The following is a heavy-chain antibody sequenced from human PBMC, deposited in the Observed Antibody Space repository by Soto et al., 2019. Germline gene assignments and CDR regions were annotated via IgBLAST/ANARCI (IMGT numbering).Heavy chain of an antibody. V-gene: IGHV3-23*01. CDR1: GFTFSSYA. J-gene: IGHJ3*02. D-gene: IGHD6-6*01. Sequence: GSLRLSCAASGFTFSSYAMSWVRQAPGKGLEWVSAISGSGGSTYYADSVKGRFTISRDNSKNTLYLQMNSLRAEDTAVYYCAKVGSSSSPYLLEAFDIWGQGTMVTVSS. CDR3: AKVGSSSSPYLLEAFDI. CDR2: ISGSGGST.